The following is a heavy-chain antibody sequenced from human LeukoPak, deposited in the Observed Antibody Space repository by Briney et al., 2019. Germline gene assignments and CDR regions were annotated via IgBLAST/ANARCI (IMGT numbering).Heavy chain of an antibody. CDR2: ISYDGSNK. V-gene: IGHV3-30*03. CDR1: GFTFSSYG. D-gene: IGHD2/OR15-2a*01. CDR3: ASDPFLTYYFDY. J-gene: IGHJ4*02. Sequence: GRSLRLSSAASGFTFSSYGMHWVRQAPGKGLGWVAVISYDGSNKYYADSVKGRFTISRDNSKNTLYLQMNSLRAEDTAVYYCASDPFLTYYFDYWGQGTLVTVSS.